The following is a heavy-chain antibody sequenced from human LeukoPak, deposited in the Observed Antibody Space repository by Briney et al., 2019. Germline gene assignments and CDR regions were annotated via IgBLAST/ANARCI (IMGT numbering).Heavy chain of an antibody. Sequence: PGGSLRLSCAASGFTFSSYELNWVRPAPGKGLEWVSGISRTGGDTYYADSVKGRFTISRDTSKNTLFLQMNSLRAEDTAVYYCAKEVRPNDYWGQGTLVTVSS. V-gene: IGHV3-23*01. CDR2: ISRTGGDT. J-gene: IGHJ4*02. D-gene: IGHD6-6*01. CDR1: GFTFSSYE. CDR3: AKEVRPNDY.